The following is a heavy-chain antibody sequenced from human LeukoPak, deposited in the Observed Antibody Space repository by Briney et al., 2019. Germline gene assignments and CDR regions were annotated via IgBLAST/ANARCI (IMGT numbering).Heavy chain of an antibody. CDR1: GFTFINYA. V-gene: IGHV3-48*03. D-gene: IGHD2-2*01. CDR2: ISSRDSST. CDR3: VRDSVVVPADNVGPAFDF. Sequence: PGGSLRLSCAASGFTFINYAMNWVRQAPGKGLEWISYISSRDSSTYYADSVQGRFTISRDNTKNSLYLQMNSLRAEDTAIYYCVRDSVVVPADNVGPAFDFWGQGTTVTVSS. J-gene: IGHJ3*01.